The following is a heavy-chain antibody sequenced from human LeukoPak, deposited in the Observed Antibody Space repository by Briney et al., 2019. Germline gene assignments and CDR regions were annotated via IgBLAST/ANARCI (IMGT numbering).Heavy chain of an antibody. Sequence: GGSLRLSCAASGFTFSSYAMSWVRQAPGKGLEWVSGISSSGVNTDYADSVKGRFTIPKDSSEKTLYLQMNGLRADDTAVYFCVRGRSGYISAYESWGQGTLVIVSS. CDR3: VRGRSGYISAYES. CDR1: GFTFSSYA. V-gene: IGHV3-23*01. D-gene: IGHD5-12*01. CDR2: ISSSGVNT. J-gene: IGHJ5*02.